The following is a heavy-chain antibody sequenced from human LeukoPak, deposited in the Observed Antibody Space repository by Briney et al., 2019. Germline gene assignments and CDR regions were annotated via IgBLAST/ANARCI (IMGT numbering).Heavy chain of an antibody. J-gene: IGHJ3*02. CDR2: ISYDGSNK. D-gene: IGHD2-2*01. CDR3: ASPYASRAFDI. Sequence: GGSLRLSCAASGFTFSSYAMHWVRQAPGKGLEWVADISYDGSNKYYADSVKGRFTISRDNSKNTLYLQMNSLRAEDTAVYYCASPYASRAFDIWGQGTMVTVSS. V-gene: IGHV3-30-3*01. CDR1: GFTFSSYA.